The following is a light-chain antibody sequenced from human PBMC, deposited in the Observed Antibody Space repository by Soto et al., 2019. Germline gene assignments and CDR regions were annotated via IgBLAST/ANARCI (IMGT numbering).Light chain of an antibody. CDR1: SSNIGSNY. J-gene: IGLJ1*01. Sequence: QSVLTQPPSASGTPGQRVTISCSGSSSNIGSNYVYWYQQLPGTAPKLLIYRNNQRPSGVPDRFSGSKSGTSASLAISGLRSEDEADYYCAAWDVSLSGYVFGTGTQLTVL. V-gene: IGLV1-47*01. CDR2: RNN. CDR3: AAWDVSLSGYV.